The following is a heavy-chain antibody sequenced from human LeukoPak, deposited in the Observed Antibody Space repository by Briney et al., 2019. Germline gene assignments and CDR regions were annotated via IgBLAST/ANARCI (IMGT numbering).Heavy chain of an antibody. Sequence: PGRSLRLSCAASGFTFDNYGMHWVRQTPGKGLEWVAVIWYDGSTKYYADSVKGRFTISRDNSKNTLYLQMNSLRAEDTSVYYCAKDGDGSGTTNLFDYWGQGTLVTVSS. D-gene: IGHD3-10*01. J-gene: IGHJ4*02. V-gene: IGHV3-33*06. CDR1: GFTFDNYG. CDR3: AKDGDGSGTTNLFDY. CDR2: IWYDGSTK.